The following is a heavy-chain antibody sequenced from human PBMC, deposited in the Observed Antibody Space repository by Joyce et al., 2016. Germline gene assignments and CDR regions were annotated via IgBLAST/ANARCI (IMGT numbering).Heavy chain of an antibody. J-gene: IGHJ6*02. Sequence: QVQLVQSGAEVKKPGASVKGSCKASGYTFTNYYMHWVRQAPGQGLEWMGIINPSGGSTNSARKFQGRVTMTRDTSTSTVYMELSSLRSEDTAVYYCARDTAMATGYYYYGMDVWGQGTTVTVSS. CDR2: INPSGGST. D-gene: IGHD5-18*01. V-gene: IGHV1-46*01. CDR1: GYTFTNYY. CDR3: ARDTAMATGYYYYGMDV.